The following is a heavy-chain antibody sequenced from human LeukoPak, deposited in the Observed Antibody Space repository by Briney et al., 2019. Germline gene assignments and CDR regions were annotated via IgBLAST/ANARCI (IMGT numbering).Heavy chain of an antibody. D-gene: IGHD5-12*01. CDR2: ISGSGGST. V-gene: IGHV3-23*01. Sequence: GGSLRLSCAASGFTFSSYGMSWVRQAPRKGLEWVSAISGSGGSTYYADSVKGRFTISRDNSKNTLYLQMKSLRAEDTAVYYCAKDLTGYSGYDYDYWGQGTLVTVSS. J-gene: IGHJ4*02. CDR1: GFTFSSYG. CDR3: AKDLTGYSGYDYDY.